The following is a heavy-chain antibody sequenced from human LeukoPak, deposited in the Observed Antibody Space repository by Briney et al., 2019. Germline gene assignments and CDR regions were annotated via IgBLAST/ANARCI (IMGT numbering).Heavy chain of an antibody. CDR2: ISYDGSNK. CDR1: EFTFSSYA. D-gene: IGHD3-22*01. Sequence: GGSLRLSCAASEFTFSSYAMHWVRQAPGKGLEWVAVISYDGSNKYYADSVKGRFTISRDNSKNTLYLQMNSLRAEDTAVYHCAKSHTMIVVVGAFDIWGQGTMVTVSS. J-gene: IGHJ3*02. CDR3: AKSHTMIVVVGAFDI. V-gene: IGHV3-30-3*02.